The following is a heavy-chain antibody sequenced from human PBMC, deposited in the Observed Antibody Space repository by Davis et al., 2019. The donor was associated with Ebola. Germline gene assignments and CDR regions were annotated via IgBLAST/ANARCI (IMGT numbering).Heavy chain of an antibody. V-gene: IGHV1-58*01. Sequence: AASVKVSCKASGFTFTSSAVQWVRQARGQRLEWIGWIVVGSGNTNYAQKFQERVTITRDMSTSTAYLELSSLRFEDTAVYYCAAAESIFGVVTANVWGKGTTVTVSS. CDR2: IVVGSGNT. D-gene: IGHD3-3*01. CDR1: GFTFTSSA. J-gene: IGHJ6*03. CDR3: AAAESIFGVVTANV.